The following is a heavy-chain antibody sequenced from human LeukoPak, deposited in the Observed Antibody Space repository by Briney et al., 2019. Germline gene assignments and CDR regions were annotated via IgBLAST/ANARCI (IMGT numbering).Heavy chain of an antibody. CDR1: GFTFSSYS. V-gene: IGHV3-21*01. D-gene: IGHD3-3*01. CDR2: ISSSSSYI. CDR3: ARDWGDFGVVILDY. Sequence: PGGSLRLSCAASGFTFSSYSMNWVRQAPGKGLEWVSSISSSSSYIYYADSVKGRFTISRDNAKNSLYLQMNSLRAEDTAVYYCARDWGDFGVVILDYWGQGTLVTVSS. J-gene: IGHJ4*02.